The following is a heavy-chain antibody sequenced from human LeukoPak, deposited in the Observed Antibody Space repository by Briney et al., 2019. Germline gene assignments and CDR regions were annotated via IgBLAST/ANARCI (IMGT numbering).Heavy chain of an antibody. J-gene: IGHJ4*02. CDR3: SKNRAQLLYHYYFDY. CDR2: ISSSGGST. V-gene: IGHV3-23*01. Sequence: GGSLRLSCAASGFTFSSYAMSWVRQAPGKGLEWVSAISSSGGSTYSADSVKGRFTISRDNSKNTLYLQLNSLLAQDTAVYSFSKNRAQLLYHYYFDYWGQGTLVTVSS. CDR1: GFTFSSYA. D-gene: IGHD2-2*02.